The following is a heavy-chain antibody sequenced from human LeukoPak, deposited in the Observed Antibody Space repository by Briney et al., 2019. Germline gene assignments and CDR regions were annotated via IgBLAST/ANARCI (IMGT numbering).Heavy chain of an antibody. CDR2: ISYDGSNK. CDR3: AKDFGELWTSGLFDY. J-gene: IGHJ4*02. D-gene: IGHD3-3*01. V-gene: IGHV3-30*18. Sequence: PGGSLRLSCAASGFTFSSYGMHWVRQAPGKGLEWVAVISYDGSNKYYADSVKGRFTISRDNSKNTLYLQMNSPRAEDTAVYYCAKDFGELWTSGLFDYWGQGTLVTVSS. CDR1: GFTFSSYG.